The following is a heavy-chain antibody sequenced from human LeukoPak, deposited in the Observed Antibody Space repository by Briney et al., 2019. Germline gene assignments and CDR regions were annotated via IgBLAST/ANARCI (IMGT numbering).Heavy chain of an antibody. V-gene: IGHV3-30*18. Sequence: GGFLRLSCAASGFTFSSYGMHWVRQAPGKGLEWVAVISYDGSNKYYADSVKGRFTISRDNSKNTLYLQMNSLRAEDTAVYYCAKDRYSSGWYFDYWGQGTLVTVSS. CDR1: GFTFSSYG. D-gene: IGHD6-19*01. J-gene: IGHJ4*02. CDR3: AKDRYSSGWYFDY. CDR2: ISYDGSNK.